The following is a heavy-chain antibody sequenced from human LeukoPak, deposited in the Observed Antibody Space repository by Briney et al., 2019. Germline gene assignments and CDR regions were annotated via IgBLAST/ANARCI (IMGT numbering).Heavy chain of an antibody. CDR2: IYYSGST. CDR3: ARDLYYYDSSSYYLFDY. Sequence: SETLSLTCTVSGGSISSSSYYWGWIRQPPGKGLEWIGSIYYSGSTYYNPSLKSRVTISVDTSKNQFSLKLSSVTAADTAVYYCARDLYYYDSSSYYLFDYWGQGTLVTVSS. V-gene: IGHV4-39*07. CDR1: GGSISSSSYY. D-gene: IGHD3-22*01. J-gene: IGHJ4*02.